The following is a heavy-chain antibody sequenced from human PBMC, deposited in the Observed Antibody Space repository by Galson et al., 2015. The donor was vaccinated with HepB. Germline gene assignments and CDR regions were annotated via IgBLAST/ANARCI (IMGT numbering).Heavy chain of an antibody. J-gene: IGHJ4*02. Sequence: SVKVSCKASGGTFNTYTITWVRQAPGQGLEWMGRIIPILGLPRYAQKFQGRLTIIADKSTRTAYMELSSLTSEDTAVYYCAREVGRYYGSGSPGYFDYWGQGTLVSVSS. CDR3: AREVGRYYGSGSPGYFDY. V-gene: IGHV1-69*04. CDR2: IIPILGLP. D-gene: IGHD3-10*01. CDR1: GGTFNTYT.